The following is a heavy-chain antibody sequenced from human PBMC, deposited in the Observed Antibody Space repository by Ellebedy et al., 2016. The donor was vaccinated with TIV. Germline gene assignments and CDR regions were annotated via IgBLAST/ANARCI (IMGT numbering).Heavy chain of an antibody. CDR1: GYTCSSYG. Sequence: AASVKVSCKASGYTCSSYGITWVRQAPGQGLEWMGWISTYNGDTNYAQKLQGRVTMTTDTSTSTAYMELRSLRSDDTAVYYCARDERGDGSGIVIVHLRYWGQGTLVTVSS. D-gene: IGHD2/OR15-2a*01. CDR3: ARDERGDGSGIVIVHLRY. CDR2: ISTYNGDT. V-gene: IGHV1-18*01. J-gene: IGHJ4*02.